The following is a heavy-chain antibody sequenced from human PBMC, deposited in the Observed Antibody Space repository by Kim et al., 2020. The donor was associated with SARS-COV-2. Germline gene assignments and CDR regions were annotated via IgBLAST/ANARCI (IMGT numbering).Heavy chain of an antibody. V-gene: IGHV3-9*01. CDR3: AKAGYYDYVWGCYRYDYYYYSGMDV. CDR2: ISWNSGSI. J-gene: IGHJ6*02. CDR1: GFTFDDYA. Sequence: GGSLRLSCAASGFTFDDYAMHWVRQAPGKGLEWVSGISWNSGSIGYADSVKGRFTISRDNAKNSLYLQMNSLRAEDTALYYCAKAGYYDYVWGCYRYDYYYYSGMDVWGQGTTVTVSS. D-gene: IGHD3-16*02.